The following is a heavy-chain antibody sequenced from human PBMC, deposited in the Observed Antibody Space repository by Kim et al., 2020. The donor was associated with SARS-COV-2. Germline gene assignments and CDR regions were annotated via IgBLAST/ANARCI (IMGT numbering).Heavy chain of an antibody. Sequence: RFTISRDNSKNTLYLQMNSLRAEDTAVYYCAKDTSSSWYGRLDYYYGMDVWGQGTTVTVSS. D-gene: IGHD6-13*01. CDR3: AKDTSSSWYGRLDYYYGMDV. V-gene: IGHV3-33*06. J-gene: IGHJ6*02.